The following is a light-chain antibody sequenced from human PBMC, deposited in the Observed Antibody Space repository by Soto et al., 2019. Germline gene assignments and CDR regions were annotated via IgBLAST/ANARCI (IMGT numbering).Light chain of an antibody. CDR3: TSYTNINTPVV. CDR1: SSDVGRYNY. J-gene: IGLJ2*01. Sequence: QSALTQPASVSGSPGQSVTISCTGTSSDVGRYNYVSWYQQYPGKAPKLIIYEVTTRPSGVSNRFSGSKSGNTASLTISGLQAEDEADYYCTSYTNINTPVVFGGGTKLTVL. V-gene: IGLV2-14*01. CDR2: EVT.